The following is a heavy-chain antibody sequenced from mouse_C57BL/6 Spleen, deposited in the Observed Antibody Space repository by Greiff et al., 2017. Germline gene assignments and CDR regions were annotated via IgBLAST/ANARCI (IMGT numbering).Heavy chain of an antibody. CDR2: IYPGSGNT. CDR3: AGGVYYGSSLYYAMDY. Sequence: VKLQESGAELVRPGASVKLSCKASGYTFTDYYINWVKQRPGQGLEWIARIYPGSGNTYYNEKFKGKATLTAEKSSSSAYMQLSSLTSEDSAVYFCAGGVYYGSSLYYAMDYWGQGTSVTVSS. J-gene: IGHJ4*01. D-gene: IGHD1-1*01. V-gene: IGHV1-76*01. CDR1: GYTFTDYY.